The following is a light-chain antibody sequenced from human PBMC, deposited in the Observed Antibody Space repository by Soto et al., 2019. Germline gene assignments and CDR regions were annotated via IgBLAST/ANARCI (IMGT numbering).Light chain of an antibody. J-gene: IGLJ1*01. CDR1: SSNIGSNY. V-gene: IGLV1-47*01. Sequence: QSVLTQPPSASGTPGQRVTISCSGSSSNIGSNYVYWYQQLPGTAPKLLIYRNNQRPSGVPGRFSGSKSGTSASLAISGLRSEDEADYYCAAWDDSLSAVYVFGTGTKLTVL. CDR2: RNN. CDR3: AAWDDSLSAVYV.